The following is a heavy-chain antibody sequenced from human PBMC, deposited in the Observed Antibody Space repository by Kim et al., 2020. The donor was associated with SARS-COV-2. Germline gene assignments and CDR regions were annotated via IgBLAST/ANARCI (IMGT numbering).Heavy chain of an antibody. CDR3: ASQPHAAAGTWCFDY. D-gene: IGHD6-19*01. J-gene: IGHJ4*02. CDR1: GYIVTGHY. Sequence: ASVKVSCKTSGYIVTGHYLHWVRQAPGQGLEWMGWISPDTGGTNYAEKFQDRVTMTRDTSIRTAYMELNSLRSDDTAVYYCASQPHAAAGTWCFDYWGQGALVTVSS. V-gene: IGHV1-2*02. CDR2: ISPDTGGT.